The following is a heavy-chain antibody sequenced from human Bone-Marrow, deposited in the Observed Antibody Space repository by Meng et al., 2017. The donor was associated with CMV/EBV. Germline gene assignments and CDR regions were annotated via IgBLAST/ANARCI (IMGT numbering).Heavy chain of an antibody. Sequence: ACGYTFDDCGLSWVRQAPGKGLEWVSGINWNGGSTGYENSVKGRFTISRDNAKNSLYLQMNSLRAENTALYYCARAYGSGSYPFDPWGQGTLVTVSS. D-gene: IGHD3-10*01. J-gene: IGHJ5*02. V-gene: IGHV3-20*03. CDR2: INWNGGST. CDR1: GYTFDDCG. CDR3: ARAYGSGSYPFDP.